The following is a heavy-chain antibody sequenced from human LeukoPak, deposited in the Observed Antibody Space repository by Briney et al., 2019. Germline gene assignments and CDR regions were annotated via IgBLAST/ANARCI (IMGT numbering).Heavy chain of an antibody. CDR2: LSSGGTI. J-gene: IGHJ4*02. D-gene: IGHD2-15*01. CDR3: AKAARDCSAGPCKYYFDY. CDR1: GFPFSSYA. V-gene: IGHV3-23*01. Sequence: RPGGSLRLSCAASGFPFSSYAMSWVRQAPGKGQEWVSSLSSGGTINYADSVKGRFTISRDNSQNTLHLQMNSLRAEDTAVYFCAKAARDCSAGPCKYYFDYWGQGTLVTVSS.